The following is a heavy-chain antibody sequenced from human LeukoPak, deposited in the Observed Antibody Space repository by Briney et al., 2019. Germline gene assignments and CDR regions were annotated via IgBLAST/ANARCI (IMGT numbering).Heavy chain of an antibody. D-gene: IGHD3-10*01. V-gene: IGHV3-7*04. CDR1: RFTLSICC. CDR3: VRAHHPGGWFDP. Sequence: GRCLSLSCAVSRFTLSICCLTWVRHAPGKGREWVASMNAEGSEIQYMDSVKGRFTVPRDNAKYSLYLQMNSLTAEDTAIYYCVRAHHPGGWFDPWGQGTLVTVSS. CDR2: MNAEGSEI. J-gene: IGHJ5*02.